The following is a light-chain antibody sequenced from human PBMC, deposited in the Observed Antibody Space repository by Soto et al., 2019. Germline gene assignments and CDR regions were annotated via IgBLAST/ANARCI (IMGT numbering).Light chain of an antibody. CDR3: QQYNSYWT. V-gene: IGKV3-20*01. CDR1: QSVRTTS. J-gene: IGKJ1*01. Sequence: EIVLIQSPGTLSLSPGEGATLSCRASQSVRTTSLAWYQQRPGQPPRLLIYGASFRAPGISERFSGSGSGTEFTLTISSLQPDDFATYYCQQYNSYWTFGQGTKVDIK. CDR2: GAS.